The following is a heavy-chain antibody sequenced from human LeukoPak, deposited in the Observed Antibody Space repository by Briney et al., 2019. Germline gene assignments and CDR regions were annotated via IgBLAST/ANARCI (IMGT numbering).Heavy chain of an antibody. V-gene: IGHV4-59*01. D-gene: IGHD3-16*01. CDR2: IYYSGST. CDR3: ARVKVGGYYFDY. CDR1: GGSISSYY. J-gene: IGHJ4*02. Sequence: PSETLSLTCTVSGGSISSYYWSWIRQPPGKGLEWIGHIYYSGSTNYNPSLKSRVTISVDTSKNQFSLKLSSVTAADTAVYYCARVKVGGYYFDYWGQGTLVTVSS.